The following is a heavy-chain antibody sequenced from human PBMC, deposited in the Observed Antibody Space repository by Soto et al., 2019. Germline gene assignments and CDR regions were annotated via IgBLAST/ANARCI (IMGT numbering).Heavy chain of an antibody. CDR1: GFIFSDFA. J-gene: IGHJ4*02. CDR2: IWYDGSNE. V-gene: IGHV3-33*01. CDR3: ARVPEAGHPLFDY. Sequence: PGGSLRLSCAASGFIFSDFAMHWVRQAPGKGLEWVAEIWYDGSNEYYGDSVKGRFTISRDNSKNTLYLQLNSLRAEDTAVYYCARVPEAGHPLFDYWGQGALVTVSS. D-gene: IGHD6-6*01.